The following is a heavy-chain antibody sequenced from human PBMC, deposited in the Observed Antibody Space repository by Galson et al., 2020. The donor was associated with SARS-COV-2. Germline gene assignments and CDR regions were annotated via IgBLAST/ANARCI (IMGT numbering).Heavy chain of an antibody. Sequence: SETLSLTCAVSGDSVTSDGSSWSWIRQPPGKGLEWVGYIYYSGSTYYNPSLQSRINISRDMSKNQFALKLRSVTAADTAVYYCARGRTRDDSFDLWGQGTKVIVSS. V-gene: IGHV4-30-4*07. CDR3: ARGRTRDDSFDL. D-gene: IGHD1-7*01. J-gene: IGHJ3*01. CDR2: IYYSGST. CDR1: GDSVTSDGSS.